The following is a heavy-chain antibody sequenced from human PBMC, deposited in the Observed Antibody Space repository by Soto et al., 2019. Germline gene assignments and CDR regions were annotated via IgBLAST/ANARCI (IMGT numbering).Heavy chain of an antibody. D-gene: IGHD6-19*01. CDR3: ARLLAVAGINY. CDR1: GVTFSNYW. J-gene: IGHJ4*02. Sequence: EVQLVESGGGLVQPGGSLRLSCAASGVTFSNYWMHWVRQVPGKGLVWVSRINSDGRNTSYADFVKGRFTISRDNAKNTLSLHLDSLGAEDPAVYYSARLLAVAGINYWGQGTLVTVSS. V-gene: IGHV3-74*01. CDR2: INSDGRNT.